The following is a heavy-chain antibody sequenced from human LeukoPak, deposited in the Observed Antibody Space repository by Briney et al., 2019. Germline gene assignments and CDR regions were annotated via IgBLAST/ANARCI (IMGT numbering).Heavy chain of an antibody. J-gene: IGHJ3*02. V-gene: IGHV3-30*02. Sequence: PGGSLRLSCAASGFTFSTYGMHWVRQPPAKGLEWVAFMRFDGSNEYYADSVKGRFTASRDNAENSLYLQMNSLRAEDTAVYYCARRTDDAFDIWGQGTMVTVSS. CDR1: GFTFSTYG. CDR3: ARRTDDAFDI. CDR2: MRFDGSNE.